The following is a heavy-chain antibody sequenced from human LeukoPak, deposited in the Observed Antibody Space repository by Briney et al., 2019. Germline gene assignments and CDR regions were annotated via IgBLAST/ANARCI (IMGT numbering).Heavy chain of an antibody. V-gene: IGHV3-23*01. CDR3: AKCSATCYANAFDI. D-gene: IGHD2-2*01. Sequence: PGGSLRLSCAASGFTFSSYAMSWVRQAPGKGLELVSAISGSGSDTEYADSVKGRFTISRDNSKTTLYLQMSSLRVEDTAVYYCAKCSATCYANAFDIRGQGTMVTVSS. J-gene: IGHJ3*02. CDR2: ISGSGSDT. CDR1: GFTFSSYA.